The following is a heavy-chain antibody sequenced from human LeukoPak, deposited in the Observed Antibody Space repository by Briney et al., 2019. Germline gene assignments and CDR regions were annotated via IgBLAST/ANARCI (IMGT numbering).Heavy chain of an antibody. D-gene: IGHD6-13*01. J-gene: IGHJ6*03. CDR2: INHSGST. Sequence: SETLSLTCAVYGGSFSGYYWSWIRQPPGKGLEWIGEINHSGSTNYNPSLKSRVTISVDTSKNQFSLKLSSVTAADTAVYYCARGLRQQLAQKYYYYCMDVWGKGTTVTVSS. V-gene: IGHV4-34*01. CDR3: ARGLRQQLAQKYYYYCMDV. CDR1: GGSFSGYY.